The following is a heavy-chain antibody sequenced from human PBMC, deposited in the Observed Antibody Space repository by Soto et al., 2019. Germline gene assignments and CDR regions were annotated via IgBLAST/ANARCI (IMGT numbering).Heavy chain of an antibody. CDR3: ARSKDYYDSSGYYYYFDY. CDR2: MNPNSGNT. Sequence: ASVKVSRKASGYTFTSYDINWVRQATGQGLEWMGWMNPNSGNTGYAQKFQGRVTMTRNTSISTAYMELSSLRSEDTAVYYCARSKDYYDSSGYYYYFDYWGQGTLVTVSS. CDR1: GYTFTSYD. V-gene: IGHV1-8*01. J-gene: IGHJ4*02. D-gene: IGHD3-22*01.